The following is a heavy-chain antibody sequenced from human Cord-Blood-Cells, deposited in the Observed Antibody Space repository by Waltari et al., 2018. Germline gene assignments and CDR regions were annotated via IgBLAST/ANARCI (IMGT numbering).Heavy chain of an antibody. CDR1: GGTFRSYA. D-gene: IGHD3-3*01. Sequence: QVQLVQSGAEVKKPGSSVKVSCKASGGTFRSYAISWVRQAPGQGLEWMGGIIPIFGTANYAQKFQGRVTITADESTSTAYMELSSLRSEDTAVYYCARDTSYDFWSGNWFDPWGQGTLVTVSS. CDR2: IIPIFGTA. J-gene: IGHJ5*02. CDR3: ARDTSYDFWSGNWFDP. V-gene: IGHV1-69*01.